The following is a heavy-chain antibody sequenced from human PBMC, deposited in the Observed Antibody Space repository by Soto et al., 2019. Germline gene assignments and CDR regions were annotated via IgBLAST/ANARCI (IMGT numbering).Heavy chain of an antibody. V-gene: IGHV1-24*01. D-gene: IGHD3-10*01. CDR1: GYTLNELS. Sequence: ASVKVSCKVSGYTLNELSMHWVRQVPGKGLEWMGGFDPEDGETVYAQKFQGRVTMTEDTSTDTANMELSRLTSEDTAGYYCAIGGPAGDFDYWGRGTPVTVSS. J-gene: IGHJ4*02. CDR2: FDPEDGET. CDR3: AIGGPAGDFDY.